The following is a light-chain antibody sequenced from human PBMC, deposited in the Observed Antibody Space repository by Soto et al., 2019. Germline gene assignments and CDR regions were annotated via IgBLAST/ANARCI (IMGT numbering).Light chain of an antibody. V-gene: IGKV3-20*01. CDR1: QSVSSSY. J-gene: IGKJ1*01. Sequence: EIELTQSPGPLSLSPGERATLSCRASQSVSSSYLARYQQKPGQAPRLLIYVASSRATGIPDRLSGSGSGTDFTLTISRLEPEDFAVYYYQQYGSSPRGTFGQGTKVEIK. CDR3: QQYGSSPRGT. CDR2: VAS.